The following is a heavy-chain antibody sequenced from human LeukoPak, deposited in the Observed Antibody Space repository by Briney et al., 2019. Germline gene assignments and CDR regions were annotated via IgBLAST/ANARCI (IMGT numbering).Heavy chain of an antibody. CDR2: ISGSGNDYST. CDR1: GFTFSSHA. CDR3: ARGGWSRPFDF. Sequence: GGALRLSCAASGFTFSSHAMSSVRQAPGKGLEWVSGISGSGNDYSTHYADSVEGRFTISRDNSKNTLYLQMSSLRAEDTAVYYCARGGWSRPFDFWGQGTLVTVSS. J-gene: IGHJ4*02. D-gene: IGHD2-15*01. V-gene: IGHV3-23*01.